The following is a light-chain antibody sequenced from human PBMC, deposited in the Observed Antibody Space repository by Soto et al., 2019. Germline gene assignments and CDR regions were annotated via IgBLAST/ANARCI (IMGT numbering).Light chain of an antibody. CDR2: DVS. Sequence: QSVLTQPRSVSGSPGQSVTISCTGTSSDVGAYNYVSWYQQYPGKATKLKIYDVSKRPSGVPDRFSGSKSGNTASLTISGLQAEDEADYYCCSYAGSPLCVFGTGTKLTVL. CDR3: CSYAGSPLCV. J-gene: IGLJ1*01. CDR1: SSDVGAYNY. V-gene: IGLV2-11*01.